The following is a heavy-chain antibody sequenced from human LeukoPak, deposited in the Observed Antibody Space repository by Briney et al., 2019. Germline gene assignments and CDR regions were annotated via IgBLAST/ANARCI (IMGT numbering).Heavy chain of an antibody. V-gene: IGHV3-23*01. Sequence: GGSLRLSCVASGFTFSSYALNWVRQTPGKGLEWVSTISGSGASTYYADSVKGRFTISRDNAKNSLYLQMNSLRAEDTAVYYCARSSGWYGWGQGTLVTVSS. CDR2: ISGSGAST. D-gene: IGHD6-19*01. CDR3: ARSSGWYG. CDR1: GFTFSSYA. J-gene: IGHJ4*02.